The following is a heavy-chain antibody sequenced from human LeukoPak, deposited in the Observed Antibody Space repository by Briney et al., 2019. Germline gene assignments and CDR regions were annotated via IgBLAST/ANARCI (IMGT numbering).Heavy chain of an antibody. CDR2: ISYDGSNK. Sequence: GGSLRLSCAASGFTFSTHAMHWVRQAPGKGLEWVTIISYDGSNKDYTDSVKGRFTISRDNSRNTLYLHMDGLRTEATAIYFCTRGRRGSFYVRGEYFQHWGQGTLVTVSS. J-gene: IGHJ1*01. CDR3: TRGRRGSFYVRGEYFQH. V-gene: IGHV3-30-3*01. D-gene: IGHD1-26*01. CDR1: GFTFSTHA.